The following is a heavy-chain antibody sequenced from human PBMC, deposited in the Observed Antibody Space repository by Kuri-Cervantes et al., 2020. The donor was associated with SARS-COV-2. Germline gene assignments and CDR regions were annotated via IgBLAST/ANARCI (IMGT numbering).Heavy chain of an antibody. CDR1: GFTFSSYA. Sequence: GESLKISCAASGFTFSSYAMSWVRQAPGKGLERVSAISGSGGSTYYADSVKGRFAISRDNSKNTLYPQMNSLRAEDTAVYYCAKLGSRRHYEDWGQGTLVTVSS. D-gene: IGHD4-17*01. CDR3: AKLGSRRHYED. V-gene: IGHV3-23*01. J-gene: IGHJ4*02. CDR2: ISGSGGST.